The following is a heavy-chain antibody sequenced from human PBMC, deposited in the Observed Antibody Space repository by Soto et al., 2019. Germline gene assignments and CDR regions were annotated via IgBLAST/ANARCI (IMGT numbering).Heavy chain of an antibody. CDR2: ITTTSDDT. J-gene: IGHJ2*01. CDR1: GFTFSTFS. Sequence: EVQLVESGGGLVRPGGSLRLSCEASGFTFSTFSMIWVRQAPGKGLEWVSSITTTSDDTYADSVKGRFTVSRDNAKKSLYLHMTNLTAEDTALYYCTRRGDCTSAICYLFGSSWYFDLWGRGTLVTVSS. CDR3: TRRGDCTSAICYLFGSSWYFDL. D-gene: IGHD2-2*01. V-gene: IGHV3-21*02.